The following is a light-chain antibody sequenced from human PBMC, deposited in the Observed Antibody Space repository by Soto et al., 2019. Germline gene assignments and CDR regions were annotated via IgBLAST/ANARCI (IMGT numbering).Light chain of an antibody. CDR2: NND. CDR1: SSNIGTYA. J-gene: IGLJ1*01. Sequence: QSVLTQPPSASGTPGQRVTISCSGSSSNIGTYAVNWYQQFPGTAPKLLIYNNDQWPSGVPDRFSGFKYGTAASLAISGLQSEDEAEYYCAAWDDSLSGLYVFGTGTKVTVL. V-gene: IGLV1-44*01. CDR3: AAWDDSLSGLYV.